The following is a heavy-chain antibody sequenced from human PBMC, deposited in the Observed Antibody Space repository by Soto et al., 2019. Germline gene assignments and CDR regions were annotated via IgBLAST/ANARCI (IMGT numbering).Heavy chain of an antibody. D-gene: IGHD2-2*01. V-gene: IGHV3-33*01. CDR3: ARDRKYCSSTSCYYNWFDP. J-gene: IGHJ5*02. Sequence: GGSLRLSCAASGFTFSSYGMHWVRQAPGKGLEWVAVIWYDGSNKYYADSVKGRFTISRDNSKNTLYLQMNSLRAEDTAVYYCARDRKYCSSTSCYYNWFDPWGQGTLVTVSS. CDR2: IWYDGSNK. CDR1: GFTFSSYG.